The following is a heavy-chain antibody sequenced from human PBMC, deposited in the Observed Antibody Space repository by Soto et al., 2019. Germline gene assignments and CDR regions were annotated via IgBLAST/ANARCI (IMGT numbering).Heavy chain of an antibody. Sequence: GGSLRLSCAASGFTFSSYWMSWVRQAPGKGLEWVANIKQDGSEKYYVDSVKGRFTISRDNAKNSLYLQMNSLRAEDTAVYYCARLSLYQPLPIDYWGQGTLVTVS. CDR3: ARLSLYQPLPIDY. D-gene: IGHD2-2*01. CDR2: IKQDGSEK. CDR1: GFTFSSYW. J-gene: IGHJ4*02. V-gene: IGHV3-7*01.